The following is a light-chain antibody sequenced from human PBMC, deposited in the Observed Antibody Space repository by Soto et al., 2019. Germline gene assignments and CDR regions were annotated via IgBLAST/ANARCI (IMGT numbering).Light chain of an antibody. Sequence: DIQMTQSPSSLSASVGDRVTITCRASQSISSYLNWYQQKPGKAPKLLIYAASSLQSGVPSRFSGNGSGTDFTLTISSLHPEDFATDYCQQSYSTPITFGQGTRLEIK. CDR2: AAS. CDR1: QSISSY. J-gene: IGKJ5*01. CDR3: QQSYSTPIT. V-gene: IGKV1-39*01.